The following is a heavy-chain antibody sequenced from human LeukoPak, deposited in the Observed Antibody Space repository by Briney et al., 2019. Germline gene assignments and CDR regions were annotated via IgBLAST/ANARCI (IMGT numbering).Heavy chain of an antibody. CDR1: GNTFTSYG. CDR2: ISAYNGDT. J-gene: IGHJ6*02. CDR3: ARDGKPYYNILTGHEDYYYGMDV. V-gene: IGHV1-18*01. D-gene: IGHD3-9*01. Sequence: ASVKVSCKASGNTFTSYGVSWVRQAPGQGPEWMGWISAYNGDTHYAQKLQGRVTMTTDTSTGTAYMELRSLRPDDTAVYYCARDGKPYYNILTGHEDYYYGMDVWGQGTTVTVSS.